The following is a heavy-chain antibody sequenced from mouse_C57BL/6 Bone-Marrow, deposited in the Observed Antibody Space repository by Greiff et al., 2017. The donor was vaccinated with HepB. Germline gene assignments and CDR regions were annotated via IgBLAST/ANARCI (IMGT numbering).Heavy chain of an antibody. V-gene: IGHV5-16*01. CDR1: GFTFSDYY. J-gene: IGHJ2*01. Sequence: EVKLMESEGGLVQPGSSMKLSCTASGFTFSDYYMAWVRQVPEKGLEWVANINYDGSSTYYLDSLKSRFIISRDNAKNILYLQMSSLKSEDTATDYCARDLNDGYYPYFDYWGQGTTLTVSS. D-gene: IGHD2-3*01. CDR3: ARDLNDGYYPYFDY. CDR2: INYDGSST.